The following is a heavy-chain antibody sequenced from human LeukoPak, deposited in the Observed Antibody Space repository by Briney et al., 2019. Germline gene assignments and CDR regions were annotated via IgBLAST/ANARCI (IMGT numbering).Heavy chain of an antibody. CDR2: ISYDGSNK. V-gene: IGHV3-30-3*01. D-gene: IGHD3-22*01. CDR1: GFTFSSYA. J-gene: IGHJ4*02. CDR3: ARGPSSGYYSYFDY. Sequence: GGSLRLSCAASGFTFSSYAMHWVRQAPGKGLEWVAVISYDGSNKYYADSVKGRFTISRDNSKNTLYLQMNSLRAEDTAVYYCARGPSSGYYSYFDYWGQGTLVTVSS.